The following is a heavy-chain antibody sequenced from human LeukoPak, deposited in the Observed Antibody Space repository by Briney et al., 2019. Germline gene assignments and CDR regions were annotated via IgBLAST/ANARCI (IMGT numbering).Heavy chain of an antibody. CDR3: ARDWGTRDYYYYTMDV. J-gene: IGHJ6*02. CDR1: GFTFSSHA. Sequence: GGSLRLSCAASGFTFSSHAMNWVRQAPGKGLEWVAVISYDGSNKYYADFVKGRFTISRDNSKNTLYLQMNTLRAEDTAVYYCARDWGTRDYYYYTMDVWGQGTTVTVSS. CDR2: ISYDGSNK. D-gene: IGHD1-14*01. V-gene: IGHV3-30*04.